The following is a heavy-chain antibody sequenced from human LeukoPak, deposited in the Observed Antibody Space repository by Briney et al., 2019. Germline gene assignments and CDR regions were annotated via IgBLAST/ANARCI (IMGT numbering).Heavy chain of an antibody. CDR3: ARGFHYGLDV. J-gene: IGHJ6*02. V-gene: IGHV3-48*04. Sequence: TGGSLRLSCAASGFTFSTYSMNWFRQAPGKGRDWVSYISTSSSTIYYADSVKGRFTISRDNAKNSLSLEMNSLRAEDTAVYYCARGFHYGLDVWGQGTTVTVSS. D-gene: IGHD3-10*01. CDR1: GFTFSTYS. CDR2: ISTSSSTI.